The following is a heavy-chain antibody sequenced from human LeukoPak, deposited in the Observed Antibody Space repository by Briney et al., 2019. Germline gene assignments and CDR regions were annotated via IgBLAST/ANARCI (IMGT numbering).Heavy chain of an antibody. J-gene: IGHJ4*02. Sequence: GGSLRLSCAASGFTVSSYAMHWVRQRIGKGLEWVSALGIAGDTFYPGSVEGRFTISRENARNSLYLQMNSLRAEDTAMYYCARQMQSHGNFDSWGQGTLVTVSS. CDR3: ARQMQSHGNFDS. V-gene: IGHV3-13*01. CDR2: LGIAGDT. CDR1: GFTVSSYA. D-gene: IGHD1-26*01.